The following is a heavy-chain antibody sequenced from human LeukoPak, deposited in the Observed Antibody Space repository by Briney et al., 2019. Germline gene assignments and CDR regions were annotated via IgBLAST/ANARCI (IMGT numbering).Heavy chain of an antibody. CDR3: ARHDPVVTSFY. D-gene: IGHD4-23*01. CDR2: IYYSGDN. Sequence: EPSDTLSLTCTVSGDSISSRSYYWGWIRQPPGKGLEWIGIIYYSGDNYYNPSLKSRVSISVDTSKNQFSLKLTSVTAADTAVYFCARHDPVVTSFYWGQGTLVTVSS. CDR1: GDSISSRSYY. J-gene: IGHJ4*02. V-gene: IGHV4-39*01.